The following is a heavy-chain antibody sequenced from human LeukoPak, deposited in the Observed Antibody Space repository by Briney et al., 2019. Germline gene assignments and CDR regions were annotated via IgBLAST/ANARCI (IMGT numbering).Heavy chain of an antibody. CDR1: GFTFSSYS. J-gene: IGHJ4*02. D-gene: IGHD2-15*01. CDR3: ARVSDCSGGSCYLAVKGFDY. V-gene: IGHV3-21*01. CDR2: ISSSSSYI. Sequence: GGSLRLSCAASGFTFSSYSMNWVRQAPGKGLEWVSSISSSSSYINYADSVKGRFTISRDNAKNSLYLQMNSLRAEDTAVYYCARVSDCSGGSCYLAVKGFDYWGQGTLVTVSS.